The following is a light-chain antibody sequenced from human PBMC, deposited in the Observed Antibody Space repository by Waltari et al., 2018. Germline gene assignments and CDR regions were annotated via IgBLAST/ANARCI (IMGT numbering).Light chain of an antibody. CDR3: QQYYRSRT. J-gene: IGKJ1*01. CDR1: QSVLYNSNNKNY. CDR2: WAS. V-gene: IGKV4-1*01. Sequence: DIVMTQSPDSLAVSLGERATINCKASQSVLYNSNNKNYLAWHQQKPGMPPKLLIRWASTRESGVPARCLGRASGTDFTLTSSSLQAEDVAVYYCQQYYRSRTFGQGTRVEIK.